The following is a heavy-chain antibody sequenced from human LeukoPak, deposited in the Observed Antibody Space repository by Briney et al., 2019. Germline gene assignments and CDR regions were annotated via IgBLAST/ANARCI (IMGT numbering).Heavy chain of an antibody. CDR2: MNPNSGNT. D-gene: IGHD4-11*01. CDR3: ARGPTTVTTLPKGY. J-gene: IGHJ4*02. CDR1: GYTFTGYY. Sequence: ASVKVSCKASGYTFTGYYMHWVRQAPGQGLEWMGWMNPNSGNTGYAQKFQGRVTMTRNTSISTAYMELSSLRSEDTAVYYCARGPTTVTTLPKGYWGQGTLVTVSS. V-gene: IGHV1-8*02.